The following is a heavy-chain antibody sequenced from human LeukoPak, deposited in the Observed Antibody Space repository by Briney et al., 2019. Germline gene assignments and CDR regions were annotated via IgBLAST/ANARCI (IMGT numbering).Heavy chain of an antibody. CDR3: ARYSAARPGDY. CDR2: IYPGDSDI. J-gene: IGHJ4*02. Sequence: GESLKISCKGSGYSFTSYWIGWVRQMPGKGLEWMGIIYPGDSDIKYSPSFQGQVTISADKSISTAYLRWSSLKASDTAMYFCARYSAARPGDYWGQGTLVTVSS. D-gene: IGHD6-6*01. V-gene: IGHV5-51*01. CDR1: GYSFTSYW.